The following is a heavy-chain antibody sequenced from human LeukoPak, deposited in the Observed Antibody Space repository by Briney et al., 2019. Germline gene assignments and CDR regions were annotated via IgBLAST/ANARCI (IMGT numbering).Heavy chain of an antibody. D-gene: IGHD1-26*01. CDR3: ASAMGATTTSFDY. CDR1: GYTFASYG. CDR2: INPNSGGT. V-gene: IGHV1-2*02. Sequence: ASVKVSCKASGYTFASYGISWVRQAPGQGLEWMGWINPNSGGTNYAQKFQGRVTMTRDTSISTAYMELSRLRSDDTAVYYCASAMGATTTSFDYWGQGTLVTVSS. J-gene: IGHJ4*02.